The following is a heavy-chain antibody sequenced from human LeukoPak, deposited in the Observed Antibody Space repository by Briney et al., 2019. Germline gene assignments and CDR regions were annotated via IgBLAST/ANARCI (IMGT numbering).Heavy chain of an antibody. CDR1: GFTFSSYG. D-gene: IGHD2-15*01. V-gene: IGHV3-33*06. CDR2: IWYDGSNK. J-gene: IGHJ3*02. CDR3: AKDGGTGGSNDAFDM. Sequence: PGGSLRLSXAASGFTFSSYGMHWVRQAPGKGLEWVAVIWYDGSNKYYADSVKGRFTISRDNSKNTLYLQMTSLRAEDTAVYYCAKDGGTGGSNDAFDMWGQGTMVTVSS.